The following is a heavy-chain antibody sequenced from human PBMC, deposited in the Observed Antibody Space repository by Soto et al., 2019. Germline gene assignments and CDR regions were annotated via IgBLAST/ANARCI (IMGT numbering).Heavy chain of an antibody. V-gene: IGHV1-18*04. D-gene: IGHD1-26*01. Sequence: QVHLVQSGAVVENPGASVKVSCKASGYTFTNFGINWVRQAPGQGLEWMGWITPYNGNANYPQKHQDRLTIPTATSTNTAYLELRSLRSDDTAVYFCARARMFSGAHHDYWGQGTRVTVSS. CDR1: GYTFTNFG. CDR3: ARARMFSGAHHDY. CDR2: ITPYNGNA. J-gene: IGHJ4*02.